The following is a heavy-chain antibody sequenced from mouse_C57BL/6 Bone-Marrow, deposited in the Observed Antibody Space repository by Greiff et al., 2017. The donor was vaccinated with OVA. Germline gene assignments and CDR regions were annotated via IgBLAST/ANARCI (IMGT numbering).Heavy chain of an antibody. V-gene: IGHV1-82*01. CDR1: GYTFSSSW. CDR3: ASNYDGLVY. CDR2: IYPGDGDT. Sequence: QVQLQQPGPELVKPGASVKISCKASGYTFSSSWMHWVKQRPGKGLEWIGRIYPGDGDTNYNGKFKGKATLTADKSSSTAYMHLSSLTSEDSAVYFCASNYDGLVYWGQGTTLTVSS. J-gene: IGHJ2*01. D-gene: IGHD1-2*01.